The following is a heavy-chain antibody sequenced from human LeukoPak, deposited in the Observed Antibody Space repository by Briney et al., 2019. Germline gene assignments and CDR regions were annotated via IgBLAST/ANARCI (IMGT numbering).Heavy chain of an antibody. CDR2: ISGSRGTT. CDR1: GFTFSSYA. D-gene: IGHD3-10*01. Sequence: TGGSLRLSCAASGFTFSSYAMSWARQAPGKGLEWVSGISGSRGTTYYADSVKGRLTISRDNSKNTLYLQMNSLRADDTAVYYCARSYGSGRREVFDIWGQGTRVTV. CDR3: ARSYGSGRREVFDI. V-gene: IGHV3-23*01. J-gene: IGHJ3*02.